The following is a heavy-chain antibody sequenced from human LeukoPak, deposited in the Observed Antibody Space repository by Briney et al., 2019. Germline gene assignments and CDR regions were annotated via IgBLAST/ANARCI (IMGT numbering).Heavy chain of an antibody. CDR1: GFTVDINY. J-gene: IGHJ6*02. V-gene: IGHV3-66*02. CDR2: IYTGGST. CDR3: ARGFGKAAANVFGGYTMDV. Sequence: GGSLRLSCAASGFTVDINYMSWVPQAPRKGLEWGSLIYTGGSTYYADSVRGRFTISRDNSKNTLYLQMTSLRPEDTAVYYCARGFGKAAANVFGGYTMDVWGQGTTVTVSS. D-gene: IGHD6-13*01.